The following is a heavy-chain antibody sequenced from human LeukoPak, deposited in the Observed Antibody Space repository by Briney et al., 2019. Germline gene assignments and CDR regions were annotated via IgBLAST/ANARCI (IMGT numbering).Heavy chain of an antibody. CDR3: ASGGYNHWGDY. V-gene: IGHV3-33*08. J-gene: IGHJ4*02. D-gene: IGHD5-24*01. CDR1: GFTFSSYT. CDR2: IWYDGSNK. Sequence: GGSLRLSCAASGFTFSSYTMHWVRQAPGKGLEWVAVIWYDGSNKYYADSVKGRFTISRDNSKNTLYLQMNSLRAEDTAVYYCASGGYNHWGDYWGQGTLVTVSS.